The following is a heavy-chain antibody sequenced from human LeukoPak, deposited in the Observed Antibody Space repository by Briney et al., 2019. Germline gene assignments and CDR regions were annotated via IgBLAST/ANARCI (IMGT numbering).Heavy chain of an antibody. CDR2: ISSSGSTI. J-gene: IGHJ6*03. D-gene: IGHD3-3*01. V-gene: IGHV3-11*04. Sequence: PGGSLRLSCAASGFTFSDYYMSWIRQAPGKGLEWVSYISSSGSTIYYADSVKGRFTISRDNAKNSLYLQMNSLRAEDTAVYYCARVQGFWSGYNYYYYYMDVWGKGTTVTVSS. CDR3: ARVQGFWSGYNYYYYYMDV. CDR1: GFTFSDYY.